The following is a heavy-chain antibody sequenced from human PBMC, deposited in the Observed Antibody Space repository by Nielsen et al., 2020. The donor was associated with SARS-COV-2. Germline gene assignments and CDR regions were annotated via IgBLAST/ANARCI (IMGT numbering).Heavy chain of an antibody. CDR3: ARDFAADYDY. CDR1: GYTFTSYY. D-gene: IGHD6-13*01. V-gene: IGHV1-46*01. Sequence: ASVKVSCKASGYTFTSYYMHWVRQAPGQGLEWMGIINPSGGSTSYAQKFQGRVTITADKSTSTAYMELSSLRSEDTAVYYCARDFAADYDYWGQGTLVTVSS. J-gene: IGHJ4*02. CDR2: INPSGGST.